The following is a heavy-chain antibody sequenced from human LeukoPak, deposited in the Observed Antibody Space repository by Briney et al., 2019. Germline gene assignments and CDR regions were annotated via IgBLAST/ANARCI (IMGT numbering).Heavy chain of an antibody. CDR1: GGSISNYY. CDR3: ARADYSNYLFDY. CDR2: IHYSGST. J-gene: IGHJ4*02. D-gene: IGHD4-11*01. Sequence: PSETLSLTCTVSGGSISNYYWSWIRQPPGKGLEWIGYIHYSGSTNYNPSLQNRVTISIDTSKNQFSLKLSSVTAADTAVYYCARADYSNYLFDYWGQGTLVTVSP. V-gene: IGHV4-59*01.